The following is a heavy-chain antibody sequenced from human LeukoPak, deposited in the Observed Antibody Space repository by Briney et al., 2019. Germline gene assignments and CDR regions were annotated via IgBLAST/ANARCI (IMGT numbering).Heavy chain of an antibody. CDR2: IYPGESDT. Sequence: GESLKISCKTSGYTFTNYWIGWVRQMPGKGLDWMGIIYPGESDTRYSPSFVGQVTLSADKSISTPYLQCSSLKASDTAIYYCARGDDGNSFFNYWGQGTLVTVSS. CDR1: GYTFTNYW. D-gene: IGHD4-23*01. V-gene: IGHV5-51*01. J-gene: IGHJ4*02. CDR3: ARGDDGNSFFNY.